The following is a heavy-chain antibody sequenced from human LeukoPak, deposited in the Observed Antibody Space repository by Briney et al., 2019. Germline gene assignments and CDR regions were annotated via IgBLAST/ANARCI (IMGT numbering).Heavy chain of an antibody. Sequence: GGSLRLSSAASGFTFSSYAMSWVGQAPGKGLDWVSAITGSGGSTYYADSVKGRFTISRDNSKNTLYLQMNSLRAEDTAVYYCAKDPWTRTRGAFDIWGQGTMVTVSS. CDR1: GFTFSSYA. CDR3: AKDPWTRTRGAFDI. V-gene: IGHV3-23*01. CDR2: ITGSGGST. D-gene: IGHD1/OR15-1a*01. J-gene: IGHJ3*02.